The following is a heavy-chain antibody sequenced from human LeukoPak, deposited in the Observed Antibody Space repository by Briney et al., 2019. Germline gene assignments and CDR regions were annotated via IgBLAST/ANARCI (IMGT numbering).Heavy chain of an antibody. V-gene: IGHV4-39*07. CDR1: GGSISSSSYY. CDR3: ARDRYYYDSSGYYNWFDP. J-gene: IGHJ5*02. Sequence: ASETLSLTCTVSGGSISSSSYYWGWIRQPPGKGLEWIGSIYYSGSTYYNPSLKSRVTMSVDTSKNQFSLKLSSVTAADTAVYYCARDRYYYDSSGYYNWFDPWGQGTLVIVSS. D-gene: IGHD3-22*01. CDR2: IYYSGST.